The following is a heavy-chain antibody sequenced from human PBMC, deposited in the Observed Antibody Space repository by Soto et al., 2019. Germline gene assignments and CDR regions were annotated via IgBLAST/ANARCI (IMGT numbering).Heavy chain of an antibody. CDR3: SRDVLVGQWLVRPH. CDR1: GFTFGDYA. J-gene: IGHJ4*02. CDR2: IRSKAYGGTT. V-gene: IGHV3-49*03. D-gene: IGHD6-19*01. Sequence: GGSLRLSCTASGFTFGDYAMSWFRQAPGKGLEWVGFIRSKAYGGTTEYAASVKGRFTISRDDSKSIAYLQMNSLKTEDTAVYFCSRDVLVGQWLVRPHWGQGPLVTVSS.